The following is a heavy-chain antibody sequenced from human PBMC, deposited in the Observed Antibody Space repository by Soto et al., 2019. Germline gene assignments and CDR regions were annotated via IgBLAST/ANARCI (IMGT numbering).Heavy chain of an antibody. CDR1: SGSISSSNW. D-gene: IGHD3-3*01. CDR3: ARLRFLEWLLPYYYYYMDV. Sequence: SETLSLTCAVSSGSISSSNWWSWVRQPPGKGLEWIGEIYHSGSTNYNPSLKSRVTISVDKSKNQFSLKLSSVTAADTAVYYCARLRFLEWLLPYYYYYMDVWGKGTTVTVSS. V-gene: IGHV4-4*02. J-gene: IGHJ6*03. CDR2: IYHSGST.